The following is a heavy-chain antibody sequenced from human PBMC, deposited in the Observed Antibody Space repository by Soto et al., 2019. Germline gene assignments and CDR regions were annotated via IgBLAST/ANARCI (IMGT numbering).Heavy chain of an antibody. CDR3: ATAGNYDSSGREF. V-gene: IGHV1-18*04. J-gene: IGHJ4*02. CDR1: GFIFNNYA. CDR2: ISANSGNT. D-gene: IGHD3-22*01. Sequence: ASVKVSCKAFGFIFNNYAISWVRQAPGQGLEWMGWISANSGNTNYAQKLQGRVTMTTDTSTSTAYMELRSLRSDDTAVYYCATAGNYDSSGREFWGQGTLVTVS.